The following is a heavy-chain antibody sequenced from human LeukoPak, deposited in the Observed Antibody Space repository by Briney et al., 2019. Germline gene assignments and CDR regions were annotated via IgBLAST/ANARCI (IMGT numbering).Heavy chain of an antibody. V-gene: IGHV3-30-3*01. J-gene: IGHJ4*02. CDR2: MSSDGNAM. CDR3: VRESEYDHSASFDY. D-gene: IGHD3-22*01. Sequence: GGSLRLSCAASGFTFTAYFIHWVRQAPGKGLEWVAVMSSDGNAMFYADSVKGRFTISRDNSKNTLYLQMNSLRAEDTAVYYCVRESEYDHSASFDYWGQGTLVTASS. CDR1: GFTFTAYF.